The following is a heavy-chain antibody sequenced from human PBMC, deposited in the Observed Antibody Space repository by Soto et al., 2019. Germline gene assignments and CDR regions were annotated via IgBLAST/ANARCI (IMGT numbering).Heavy chain of an antibody. CDR1: GFTFSSYA. D-gene: IGHD5-18*01. J-gene: IGHJ4*02. CDR2: ISGSGGST. CDR3: ANDRSQGYSYGARLDE. V-gene: IGHV3-23*01. Sequence: GSLRLSCAASGFTFSSYAMSWVRQAPGKGLEWVSSISGSGGSTYYADSVKGRFTISRDNSKNTLYLQMNSLRAEETAVYYRANDRSQGYSYGARLDEWGQVSGVTVSS.